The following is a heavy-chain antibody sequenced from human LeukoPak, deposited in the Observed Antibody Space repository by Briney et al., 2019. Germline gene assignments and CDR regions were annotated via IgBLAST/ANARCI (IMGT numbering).Heavy chain of an antibody. CDR3: ARELMRSSTNYYYYYGMDV. CDR1: GFTFSSYG. D-gene: IGHD2-2*01. V-gene: IGHV3-33*01. CDR2: IWYDGSNK. Sequence: PGRSLRLSCAASGFTFSSYGMHWVRQAPGKGLEWVAAIWYDGSNKYYADSVKGRFTISRDNSKNTLYLQMNSLRAEDTAVYYCARELMRSSTNYYYYYGMDVWGQGTTVTVSS. J-gene: IGHJ6*02.